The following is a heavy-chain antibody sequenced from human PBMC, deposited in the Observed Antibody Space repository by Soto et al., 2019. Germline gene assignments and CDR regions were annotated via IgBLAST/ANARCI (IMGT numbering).Heavy chain of an antibody. CDR1: GGSISSGGYY. D-gene: IGHD4-17*01. Sequence: QVQLQESGPGLVKPSQALSLTCTVSGGSISSGGYYWSCIRQHPGKGLEWIGYIYYSGSTYYNPSLKSRVTISVHTTKNQFSLKLSSVTAADTAVYYCARESDGDYYFWFDPWGQGTLVTVSS. CDR2: IYYSGST. V-gene: IGHV4-31*03. CDR3: ARESDGDYYFWFDP. J-gene: IGHJ5*02.